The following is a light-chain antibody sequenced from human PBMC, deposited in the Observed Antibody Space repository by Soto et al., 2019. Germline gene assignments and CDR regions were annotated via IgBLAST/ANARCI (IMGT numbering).Light chain of an antibody. CDR1: QSISTY. J-gene: IGKJ2*01. Sequence: DIQMTQSPSSLSASVGDRVTITCRASQSISTYLNWYQQKPGKAPKLLIYAASSLQSGVTSRFSGSGSGTDFTLTISSLQPEDFAAYYCLQSYSTLYTFGQGTKLEIK. CDR3: LQSYSTLYT. CDR2: AAS. V-gene: IGKV1-39*01.